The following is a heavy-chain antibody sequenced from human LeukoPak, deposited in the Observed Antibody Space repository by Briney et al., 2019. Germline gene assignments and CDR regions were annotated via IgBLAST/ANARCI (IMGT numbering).Heavy chain of an antibody. CDR3: ARGGIFYDSSGYLFDY. D-gene: IGHD3-22*01. CDR2: ISAYNGNT. CDR1: GYTFTSYG. J-gene: IGHJ4*02. Sequence: ASVKVSCKASGYTFTSYGISWVRQAPGQGLEWMGWISAYNGNTNYAQKLQCRVTMTTDTSTSTAYMELRSLRSDNTAVYYCARGGIFYDSSGYLFDYWGQGALVTVSS. V-gene: IGHV1-18*01.